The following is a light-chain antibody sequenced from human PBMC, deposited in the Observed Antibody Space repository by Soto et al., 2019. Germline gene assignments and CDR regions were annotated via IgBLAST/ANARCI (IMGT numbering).Light chain of an antibody. CDR1: QSVSSN. CDR3: QQRSNWPPLT. CDR2: GAS. J-gene: IGKJ4*01. Sequence: EIVMTQSPATLSVSPGERATLSCRASQSVSSNLAWYQQKPGQAPRLLIYGASTRATGIPARFSGSGPGTGFTLTISSLEPEDFAVYYCQQRSNWPPLTFGGGTKVDIK. V-gene: IGKV3-15*01.